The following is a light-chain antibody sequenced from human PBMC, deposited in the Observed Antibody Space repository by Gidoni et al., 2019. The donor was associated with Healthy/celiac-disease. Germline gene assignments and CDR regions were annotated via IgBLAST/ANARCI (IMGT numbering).Light chain of an antibody. Sequence: QSVLTQPPSVSGAPGQRVTISCTGSSFNIGAGYDVHWYQQLPGTAPKRLIYGNSNRPSGVPDRFSGSKSGTSASLAITGLQAEDEADYYCQSYDSSLSVVFGGGTKLTVL. J-gene: IGLJ2*01. CDR3: QSYDSSLSVV. CDR2: GNS. CDR1: SFNIGAGYD. V-gene: IGLV1-40*01.